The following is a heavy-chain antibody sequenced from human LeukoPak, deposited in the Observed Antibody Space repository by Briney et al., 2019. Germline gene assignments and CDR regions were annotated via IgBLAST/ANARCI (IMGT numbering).Heavy chain of an antibody. V-gene: IGHV1-18*01. CDR2: ISAYNGNT. J-gene: IGHJ3*02. CDR1: GYTFTSYG. CDR3: ARAQQQRGTDAFDI. D-gene: IGHD6-13*01. Sequence: ASVKVSCKASGYTFTSYGISWVRQAPGQGLEWMGWISAYNGNTNYAQKFQGRVTMTRDMSTSTVYMELSSLRSEDTAVYYCARAQQQRGTDAFDIWGQGTMVTVSS.